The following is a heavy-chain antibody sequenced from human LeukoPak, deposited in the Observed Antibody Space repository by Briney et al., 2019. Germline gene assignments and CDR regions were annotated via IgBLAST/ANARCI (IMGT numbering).Heavy chain of an antibody. Sequence: GGSLRLSCAASGFTFSSYAMSWVRQAPGQGLEWVSAISGSGGSTYYADSVRGRFTISRDNSKNTLYLQMNSLRAEDTAVYYCAKDQVGATLSWGQGTLVTVSS. CDR1: GFTFSSYA. CDR3: AKDQVGATLS. CDR2: ISGSGGST. J-gene: IGHJ4*02. V-gene: IGHV3-23*01. D-gene: IGHD1-26*01.